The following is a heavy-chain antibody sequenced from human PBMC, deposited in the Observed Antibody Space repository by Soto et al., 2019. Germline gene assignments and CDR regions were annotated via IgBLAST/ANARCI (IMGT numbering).Heavy chain of an antibody. J-gene: IGHJ6*02. CDR2: INHSGST. Sequence: PSETLSLTCAVYGGSFSGYYWSWIRQPPGKGLEWIGEINHSGSTNYNPSLKSRVTISVDTSKNQFSLKLSSVTAADTAVYYCARGGRITIFGVVIARGGMDVWGQGTTVTVS. CDR3: ARGGRITIFGVVIARGGMDV. V-gene: IGHV4-34*01. CDR1: GGSFSGYY. D-gene: IGHD3-3*01.